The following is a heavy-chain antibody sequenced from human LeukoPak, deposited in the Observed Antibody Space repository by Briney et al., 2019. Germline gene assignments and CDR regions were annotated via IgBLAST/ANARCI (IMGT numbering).Heavy chain of an antibody. CDR1: GFTVSSNY. V-gene: IGHV3-53*01. CDR3: ARVTTVTTSTTPYYFDY. J-gene: IGHJ4*02. Sequence: PGGSLRLACAASGFTVSSNYMVWVRQAPGKGLEWVSVIYSGGSTYYADSVKGRSTISRDNSKNTLYLQMNSLRAEDTAVYYCARVTTVTTSTTPYYFDYWGQGTLVTVSS. D-gene: IGHD4-17*01. CDR2: IYSGGST.